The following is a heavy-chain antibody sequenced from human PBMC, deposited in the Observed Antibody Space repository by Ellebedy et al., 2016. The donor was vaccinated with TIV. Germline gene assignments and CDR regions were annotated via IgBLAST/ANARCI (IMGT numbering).Heavy chain of an antibody. CDR3: AKDKVFGDSRWEIDV. V-gene: IGHV3-53*01. CDR2: VYSGGDT. D-gene: IGHD4-17*01. Sequence: GESLKISCEVSGLTLSTNYMSWVRQAPGKGLEWVSVVYSGGDTYYADSVKGRFTSSRDNSKNTLYLQMNSLRAEDTALYYCAKDKVFGDSRWEIDVWGQGTTVTVSS. CDR1: GLTLSTNY. J-gene: IGHJ6*02.